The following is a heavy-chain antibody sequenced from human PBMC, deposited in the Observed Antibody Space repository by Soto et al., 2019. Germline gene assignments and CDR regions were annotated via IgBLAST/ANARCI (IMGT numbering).Heavy chain of an antibody. CDR2: IYPGDSDT. Sequence: GESLTLSCKGSGYSFTSYWIGWVRQMPGKGLEWMGIIYPGDSDTRYSPSFQGQVTISADKSISTAYLQWSSLKASDTAMYYCAIQPLSSSWYWDDYWGQGTLVTVSA. V-gene: IGHV5-51*01. D-gene: IGHD6-13*01. CDR3: AIQPLSSSWYWDDY. CDR1: GYSFTSYW. J-gene: IGHJ4*02.